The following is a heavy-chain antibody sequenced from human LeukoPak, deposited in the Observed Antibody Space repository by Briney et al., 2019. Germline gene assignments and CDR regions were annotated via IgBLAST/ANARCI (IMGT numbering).Heavy chain of an antibody. V-gene: IGHV3-33*01. CDR3: ARGTDYYGSGSYYTYYYYYGMDV. CDR1: GFTFSSYG. CDR2: IWYDGSNK. J-gene: IGHJ6*02. D-gene: IGHD3-10*01. Sequence: PGRSLRLSCAASGFTFSSYGMHWVRQAPGKGLEWVAVIWYDGSNKYYADSVKGRFTISRDNSKNTLYLQMNSLRAEDTAVYYCARGTDYYGSGSYYTYYYYYGMDVWGQGTTVTVSS.